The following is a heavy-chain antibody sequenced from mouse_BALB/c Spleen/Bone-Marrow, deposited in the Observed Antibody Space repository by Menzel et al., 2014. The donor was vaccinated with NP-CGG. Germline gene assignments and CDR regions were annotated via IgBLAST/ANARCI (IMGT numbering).Heavy chain of an antibody. V-gene: IGHV5-12*02. CDR2: ISNGGGST. J-gene: IGHJ4*01. Sequence: EVKLMESGGGLVQPGGSLKLSCATSGFTFSDYYMYWVRQTPEKRLEWVAYISNGGGSTYYPGTVKGRFTISRDNAKNTLYLQMSRLKSEDTAMYYCARRGWFYAMDYWGQGTSVTVSS. CDR3: ARRGWFYAMDY. D-gene: IGHD3-3*01. CDR1: GFTFSDYY.